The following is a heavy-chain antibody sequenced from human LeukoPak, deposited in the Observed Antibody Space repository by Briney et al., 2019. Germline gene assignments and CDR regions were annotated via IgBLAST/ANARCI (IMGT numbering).Heavy chain of an antibody. V-gene: IGHV3-53*01. CDR3: ARGPRGIEAADPYYPGMDV. D-gene: IGHD6-13*01. J-gene: IGHJ6*02. CDR1: GFTVSSNY. Sequence: GSLRLSCAASGFTVSSNYMSWVRQAPGKGLEWVSVIYSGGSTYYADSVKGRFTVSRDNSKNTLYLQMNSLRAEDTAVYYCARGPRGIEAADPYYPGMDVWGQGTTVTVSS. CDR2: IYSGGST.